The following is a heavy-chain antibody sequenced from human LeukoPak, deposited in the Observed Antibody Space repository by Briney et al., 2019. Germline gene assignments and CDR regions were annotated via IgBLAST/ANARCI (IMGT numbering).Heavy chain of an antibody. CDR3: ARAYDITSSFDY. CDR1: ELTFSRYA. CDR2: ISPGSTYT. Sequence: PGKSLRLSCAASELTFSRYAMHWVRQAPGKGLEWVSSISPGSTYTHYTDSVKGRFTISRDNARNSLFLQMNSLRAEDTAIYYCARAYDITSSFDYWGQGALVTVSS. D-gene: IGHD3-22*01. V-gene: IGHV3-21*01. J-gene: IGHJ4*02.